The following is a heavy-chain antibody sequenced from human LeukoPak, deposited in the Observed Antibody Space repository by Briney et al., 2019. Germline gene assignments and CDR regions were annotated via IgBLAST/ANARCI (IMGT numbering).Heavy chain of an antibody. CDR2: ICAYNGNT. V-gene: IGHV1-18*01. Sequence: ASVKVSCKASGYTFTSYGISWVRQAPGQGLEWMGWICAYNGNTNYAQKLQGRVTMTTDTSTTTAYMELRSLRSDDTAVYYCARVSGRYMQSSPMGGYWGQGTLVTVSS. D-gene: IGHD2-8*01. CDR3: ARVSGRYMQSSPMGGY. CDR1: GYTFTSYG. J-gene: IGHJ4*02.